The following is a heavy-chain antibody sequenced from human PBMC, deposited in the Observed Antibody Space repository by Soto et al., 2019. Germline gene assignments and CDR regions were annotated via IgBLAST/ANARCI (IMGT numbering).Heavy chain of an antibody. CDR1: GGSISSGDYY. J-gene: IGHJ3*02. CDR3: ARDASASGYLDAFDI. CDR2: IYYSGST. D-gene: IGHD3-3*01. Sequence: SETLSLTCTVSGGSISSGDYYWSWIRQPPGKGLEWIGCIYYSGSTYYNPSLKSRVTISVDTSKNQFSLKLSSVTAADTAVYYCARDASASGYLDAFDIWGQGTMVTVS. V-gene: IGHV4-30-4*01.